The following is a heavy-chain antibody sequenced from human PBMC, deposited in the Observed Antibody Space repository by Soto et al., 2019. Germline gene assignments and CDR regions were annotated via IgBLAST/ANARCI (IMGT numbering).Heavy chain of an antibody. CDR2: TPRTGTT. Sequence: VQLVESGGGLMQPGGSLRLSCAASGFSVNSNFMNWVRKALGKGLEWVSFTPRTGTTLYADSVRGRLTVSRDDSNNAVYLQMNSLTVDDTAVYYCRAWLLAESFDVWGPGTMVTVSA. D-gene: IGHD2-21*02. V-gene: IGHV3-53*01. J-gene: IGHJ3*01. CDR1: GFSVNSNF. CDR3: RAWLLAESFDV.